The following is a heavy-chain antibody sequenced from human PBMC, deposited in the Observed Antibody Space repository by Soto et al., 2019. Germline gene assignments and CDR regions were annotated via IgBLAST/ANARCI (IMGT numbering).Heavy chain of an antibody. CDR2: FKWNSGDV. Sequence: PGGTLRLSCAASGFTSADYAMHWVRQVPGKGLERVSGFKWNSGDVGYADSVKGRVTISRNNDRNSLYLQSNSLRPEDMAVYYCDKDRSSGSPYYGMDFWGQGTMVTVSS. V-gene: IGHV3-9*02. J-gene: IGHJ6*02. CDR1: GFTSADYA. CDR3: DKDRSSGSPYYGMDF. D-gene: IGHD3-10*01.